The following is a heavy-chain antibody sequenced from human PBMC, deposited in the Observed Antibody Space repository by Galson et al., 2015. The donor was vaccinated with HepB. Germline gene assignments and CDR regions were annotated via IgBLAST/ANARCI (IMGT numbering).Heavy chain of an antibody. Sequence: SVKVSCKASGGTFSSYAISWVRQAPGQGLEWMGGIIPIFGTANYAQKFQGRVTITADESTSTAYMELSSLRSEDTAVYYCARGLAGYCTNGVCGRMDVWGQGTTDTVSS. CDR2: IIPIFGTA. J-gene: IGHJ6*02. D-gene: IGHD2-8*01. CDR3: ARGLAGYCTNGVCGRMDV. CDR1: GGTFSSYA. V-gene: IGHV1-69*13.